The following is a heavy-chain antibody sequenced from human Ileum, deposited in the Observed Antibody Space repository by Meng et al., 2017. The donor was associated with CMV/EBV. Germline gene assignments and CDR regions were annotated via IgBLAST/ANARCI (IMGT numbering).Heavy chain of an antibody. V-gene: IGHV1-69*05. D-gene: IGHD5-24*01. CDR1: GGTISSNS. J-gene: IGHJ6*02. CDR3: ARRRDNYYNMDV. Sequence: SVKVSCKASGGTISSNSVSWVRQAPGQGLEWMGGFIPMVGTPDYAQKFQGRVTITTDESTSTAYMELSSLRSEDTAVYFCARRRDNYYNMDVWGQGTTVTVSS. CDR2: FIPMVGTP.